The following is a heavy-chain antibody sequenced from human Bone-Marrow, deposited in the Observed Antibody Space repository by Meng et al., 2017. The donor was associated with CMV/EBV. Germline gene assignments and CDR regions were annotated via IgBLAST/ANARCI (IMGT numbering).Heavy chain of an antibody. Sequence: GGSLRLSCAASGFTFSSYGMHWVRQAPGKGLEWVANIKQDGSEKYYVDSVKGRFTISRDNAKNSLYLQMNSLRAEDTAVYYCAKDLSGHPYWYFDLWGRGTLVTVSS. V-gene: IGHV3-7*01. CDR3: AKDLSGHPYWYFDL. CDR1: GFTFSSYG. CDR2: IKQDGSEK. J-gene: IGHJ2*01. D-gene: IGHD3-9*01.